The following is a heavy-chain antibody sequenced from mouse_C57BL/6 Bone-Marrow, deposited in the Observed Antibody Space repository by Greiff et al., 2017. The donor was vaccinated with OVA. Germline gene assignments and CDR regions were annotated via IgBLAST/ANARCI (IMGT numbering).Heavy chain of an antibody. V-gene: IGHV1-50*01. J-gene: IGHJ2*01. Sequence: VQLQQSGAELVKPGASVKLSCKASGYTFTSYWMQWVKQRPGQGLEWIGEIDPSDSYTNYNQKFKGKATLTVDTSSSTAYMQLSSLTSEDSAVYYCAREGVFITTVVEDYWGQGTTLTVSS. D-gene: IGHD1-1*01. CDR2: IDPSDSYT. CDR1: GYTFTSYW. CDR3: AREGVFITTVVEDY.